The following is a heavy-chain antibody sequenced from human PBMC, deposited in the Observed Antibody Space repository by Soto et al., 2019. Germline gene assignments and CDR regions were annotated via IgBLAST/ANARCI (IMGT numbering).Heavy chain of an antibody. CDR1: GFTVSSNY. V-gene: IGHV3-53*01. J-gene: IGHJ4*02. D-gene: IGHD4-4*01. Sequence: GGSLRLFCAASGFTVSSNYMSWVRQARGKGLEWVSVIYSGGSTYYADSVKGRFTISRDNSKNTLYLQMNSLRAEDTAVYYCARGSKVGDGYSFYYWGQGTLVTVS. CDR3: ARGSKVGDGYSFYY. CDR2: IYSGGST.